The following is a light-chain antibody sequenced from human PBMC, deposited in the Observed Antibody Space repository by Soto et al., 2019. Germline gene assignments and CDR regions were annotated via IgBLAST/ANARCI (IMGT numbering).Light chain of an antibody. CDR2: GAS. V-gene: IGKV3-20*01. Sequence: EIVMTQSPATLSVSPGERATLSCRASQSVSNNYLAWYQQKPGHAPRLLIYGASNRATGIPDRFSGSGSGTDFTLTISRLEHEDFAVYYCQQYGSSGTFGQGTKVDIK. CDR3: QQYGSSGT. CDR1: QSVSNNY. J-gene: IGKJ1*01.